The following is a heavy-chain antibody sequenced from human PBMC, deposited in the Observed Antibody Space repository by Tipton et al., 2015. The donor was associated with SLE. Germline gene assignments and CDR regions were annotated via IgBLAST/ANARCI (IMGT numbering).Heavy chain of an antibody. V-gene: IGHV4-61*09. D-gene: IGHD1-26*01. CDR1: GGSISSGSYY. J-gene: IGHJ2*01. CDR2: IYTSGST. Sequence: LRLSCTVSGGSISSGSYYWSWIRQPAGKGLEWIGYIYTSGSTNYNPSLKSRVTISVDTSKNQFSLKLSSVTAADTAVYYCARTRETRHFDLWGRGTLVTVSS. CDR3: ARTRETRHFDL.